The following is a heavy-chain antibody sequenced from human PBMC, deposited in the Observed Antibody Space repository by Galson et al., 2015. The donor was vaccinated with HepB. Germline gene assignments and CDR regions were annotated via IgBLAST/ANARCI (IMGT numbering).Heavy chain of an antibody. Sequence: QSGAEVKKPGESLRISCKASGYDFTSHWIAWVRQMPGKGLEWMGIVYPRDSDIKNNPSFQGQVTISADKSISAAYLQWSSLKASDTGINYCARLAGGYYDGSGSHLDYWGQGTLITVSS. V-gene: IGHV5-51*01. J-gene: IGHJ4*02. CDR3: ARLAGGYYDGSGSHLDY. CDR1: GYDFTSHW. CDR2: VYPRDSDI. D-gene: IGHD3-10*01.